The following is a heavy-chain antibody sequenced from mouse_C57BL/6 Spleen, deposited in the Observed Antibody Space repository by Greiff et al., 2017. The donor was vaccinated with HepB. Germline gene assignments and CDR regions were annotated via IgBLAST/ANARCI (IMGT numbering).Heavy chain of an antibody. CDR3: ASSSSGYPACFDY. V-gene: IGHV1-53*01. J-gene: IGHJ3*01. Sequence: VQLQQPGPELVKPGASVKLSCKASGYTFTSYWMHWVKQRPGQGLEWIGNINPSNGGTNYNEKFKSKATLTVDKSSSTAYMQLSSLTSEDAAVYYCASSSSGYPACFDYWGQGTLVTVSA. D-gene: IGHD3-2*02. CDR2: INPSNGGT. CDR1: GYTFTSYW.